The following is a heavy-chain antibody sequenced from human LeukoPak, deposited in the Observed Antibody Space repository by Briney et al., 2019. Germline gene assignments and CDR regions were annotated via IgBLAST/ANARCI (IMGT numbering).Heavy chain of an antibody. D-gene: IGHD3-22*01. CDR3: ARAPLDSSGNHWGVWFDP. V-gene: IGHV5-51*01. CDR1: GYSFTSYW. J-gene: IGHJ5*02. CDR2: IYPGHSDT. Sequence: GESLKISCKGSGYSFTSYWIGWVRQMPGKGLEWMGIIYPGHSDTKYSPSFQGQVTMSADRSINTAYLQWSSLKASDTAIYYCARAPLDSSGNHWGVWFDPWGQGTLVTVSS.